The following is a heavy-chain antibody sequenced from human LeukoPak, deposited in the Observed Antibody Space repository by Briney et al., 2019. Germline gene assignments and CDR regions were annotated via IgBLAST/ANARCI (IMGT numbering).Heavy chain of an antibody. V-gene: IGHV3-30*02. Sequence: GGSLRLSCAASGFIFSNYGMHWVRQAPGKGLEWVASIRCDGGNTYYSDSVKGRFTISRDNSKNTLYLQMNSLRPEDTAVYYCAKDREAAPDYWGQGTLVTVSS. CDR1: GFIFSNYG. CDR2: IRCDGGNT. D-gene: IGHD1-26*01. J-gene: IGHJ4*02. CDR3: AKDREAAPDY.